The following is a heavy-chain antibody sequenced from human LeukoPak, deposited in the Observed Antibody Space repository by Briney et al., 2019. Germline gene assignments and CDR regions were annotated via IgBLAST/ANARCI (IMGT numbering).Heavy chain of an antibody. V-gene: IGHV3-7*01. Sequence: GGSLRLSCAASGFTFTSYWMSWMRQAPGKGLQWVANIKHDGSEQYYVDSVKGRFTISRDNAKNSLYLQMNSLGVEDAAVYYCKSGGAAPGNFDYWGQGALVTVSS. CDR1: GFTFTSYW. CDR3: KSGGAAPGNFDY. D-gene: IGHD6-13*01. CDR2: IKHDGSEQ. J-gene: IGHJ4*02.